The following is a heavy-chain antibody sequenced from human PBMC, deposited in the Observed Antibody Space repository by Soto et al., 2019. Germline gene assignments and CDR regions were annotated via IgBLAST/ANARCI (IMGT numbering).Heavy chain of an antibody. D-gene: IGHD6-19*01. J-gene: IGHJ4*02. CDR3: VRAGYSSAWYPFDS. CDR2: ISSSSTYT. CDR1: RFTFSYYS. V-gene: IGHV3-21*01. Sequence: PGGSLRLSCAASRFTFSYYSMTWVRQAPGKGLEWVSSISSSSTYTYYADSVKGRFTISRDNAKNSLYLQMNSLRAEDTAVYYCVRAGYSSAWYPFDSWGQGTLVTVSS.